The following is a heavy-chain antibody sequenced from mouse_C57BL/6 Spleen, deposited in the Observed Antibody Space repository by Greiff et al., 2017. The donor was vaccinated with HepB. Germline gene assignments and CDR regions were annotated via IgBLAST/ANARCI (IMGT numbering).Heavy chain of an antibody. V-gene: IGHV1-81*01. CDR2: IYPRSGNT. CDR1: GYTFTSYG. CDR3: ARAGFYYDYDGHYFDY. D-gene: IGHD2-4*01. J-gene: IGHJ2*01. Sequence: QVQLKQSGAELARPGASVKLSCKASGYTFTSYGISWVKQRTGQGLEWIGEIYPRSGNTYYNEKFKGKATLTADKSSSTAYMELRSLTSEVSAVYFCARAGFYYDYDGHYFDYWGQGTTLTVSS.